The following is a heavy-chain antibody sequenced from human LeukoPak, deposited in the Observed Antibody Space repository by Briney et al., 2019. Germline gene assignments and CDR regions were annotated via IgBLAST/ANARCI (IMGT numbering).Heavy chain of an antibody. CDR3: ASPRALYCSSTSCQTANGAFDI. CDR2: IIPILGIA. D-gene: IGHD2-2*01. V-gene: IGHV1-69*02. CDR1: GGTFSSYT. Sequence: SVKVSCKASGGTFSSYTIGWVRQAPGQGLEWMGRIIPILGIANYAQKFQGRVTITADKSTSTAYMELSSLRSEDTAVYYCASPRALYCSSTSCQTANGAFDIWGQGTMVTVSS. J-gene: IGHJ3*02.